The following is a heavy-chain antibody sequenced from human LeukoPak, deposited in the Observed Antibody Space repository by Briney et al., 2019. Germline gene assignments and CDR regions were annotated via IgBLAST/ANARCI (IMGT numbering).Heavy chain of an antibody. D-gene: IGHD2/OR15-2a*01. Sequence: GSLRLSCTASGFAFGDYAMSWIRQPPGKGLEWIGEINHSGSTNYNPSLKSRVTISVDTSKNQFSLKMSSVTAADTAVYYCARDPIIGGRRFDPWGQGTLVTVSS. J-gene: IGHJ5*02. V-gene: IGHV4-34*01. CDR2: INHSGST. CDR3: ARDPIIGGRRFDP. CDR1: GFAFGDYA.